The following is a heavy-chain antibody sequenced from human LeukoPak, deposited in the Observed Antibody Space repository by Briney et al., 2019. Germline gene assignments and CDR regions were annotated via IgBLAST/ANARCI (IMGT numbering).Heavy chain of an antibody. J-gene: IGHJ4*02. D-gene: IGHD2-15*01. Sequence: PSETLSLTCTVSGGSISSGGYYWSWVRQAPGKGLEWVSSISSSSSYIYYADSVKGRFTISRDNAKNSLYLQMNSLRAEDTAVYYRASDPRRYCSGGSCVVDWGQGTLVTVSS. V-gene: IGHV3-21*01. CDR2: ISSSSSYI. CDR3: ASDPRRYCSGGSCVVD. CDR1: GGSISSGGYY.